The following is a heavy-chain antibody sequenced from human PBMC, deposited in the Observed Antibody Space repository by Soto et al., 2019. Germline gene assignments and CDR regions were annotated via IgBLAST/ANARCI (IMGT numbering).Heavy chain of an antibody. V-gene: IGHV4-59*08. CDR3: ARLGGYYQAFDS. CDR2: IYYTGTT. Sequence: SETLSLTCNFSNITISDFYWSWFRQPPGQGLEWVGYIYYTGTTTYNPSLRSRVDISIDASKSQFSLDLRSVTAADTAVYYCARLGGYYQAFDSWGHGALVTVSS. J-gene: IGHJ4*01. CDR1: NITISDFY. D-gene: IGHD3-22*01.